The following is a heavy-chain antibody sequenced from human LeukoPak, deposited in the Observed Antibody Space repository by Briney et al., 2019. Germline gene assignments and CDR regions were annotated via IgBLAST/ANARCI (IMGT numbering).Heavy chain of an antibody. CDR3: ASRAVTTFDY. V-gene: IGHV4-34*01. CDR2: INHSGST. Sequence: SETLSLTCAVYGGSFSGYHWSWIRQPPGKGLEWIGEINHSGSTNYNPSLKSRVTISVDTSKNQFSLKLSSVTAADTAVYYCASRAVTTFDYWGQGTLVTVSS. D-gene: IGHD4-17*01. J-gene: IGHJ4*02. CDR1: GGSFSGYH.